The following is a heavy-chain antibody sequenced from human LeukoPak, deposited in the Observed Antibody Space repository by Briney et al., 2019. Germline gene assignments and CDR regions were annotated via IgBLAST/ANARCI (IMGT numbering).Heavy chain of an antibody. Sequence: GSLRLSCGASGFTFSDYDMSWIRLAPGRGREWLSSISGSGNMIYYADSVKGRFTVSRDNAKNSLYLQMNSLRIEDTAVYYCARFGDCSNAYCYLFSYWGQGTLVTVSS. CDR2: ISGSGNMI. J-gene: IGHJ4*02. V-gene: IGHV3-11*01. CDR3: ARFGDCSNAYCYLFSY. D-gene: IGHD2-15*01. CDR1: GFTFSDYD.